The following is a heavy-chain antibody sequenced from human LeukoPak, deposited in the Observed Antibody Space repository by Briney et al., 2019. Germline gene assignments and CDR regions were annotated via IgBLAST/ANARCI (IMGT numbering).Heavy chain of an antibody. CDR2: INTNRGAT. Sequence: ASVKVSCKASGHTFTAYYIHWVRQAPGQGLEWMGWINTNRGATNYAQKFRGRVTMTRDTSISTAYMELSGLRSDDTAVYYCARGLAYRSSTICYDGGDFWGQGTLVTVSS. CDR3: ARGLAYRSSTICYDGGDF. CDR1: GHTFTAYY. D-gene: IGHD2-2*01. V-gene: IGHV1-2*02. J-gene: IGHJ4*02.